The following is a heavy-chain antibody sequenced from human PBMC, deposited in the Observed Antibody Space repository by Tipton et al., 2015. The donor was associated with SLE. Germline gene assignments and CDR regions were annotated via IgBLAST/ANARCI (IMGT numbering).Heavy chain of an antibody. CDR1: GGSISSYY. CDR2: IYYSGST. CDR3: ARCSSGWYNIFYYYMDV. D-gene: IGHD6-19*01. J-gene: IGHJ6*03. Sequence: TLSLTCTVSGGSISSYYWSWIRQPPGKGLEWIGYIYYSGSTYYNPSLKSRVTISVDTSKNQFSLKLSSVTAADTAVYYCARCSSGWYNIFYYYMDVWGKGTTVTVSS. V-gene: IGHV4-59*12.